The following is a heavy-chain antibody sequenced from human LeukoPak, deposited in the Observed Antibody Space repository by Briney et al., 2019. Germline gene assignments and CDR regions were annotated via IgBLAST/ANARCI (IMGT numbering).Heavy chain of an antibody. V-gene: IGHV1-3*01. D-gene: IGHD1-26*01. CDR2: INVGNGNT. Sequence: ASVKVSCKASGYTFTSYAMHWVCQAPGQRLEWMAWINVGNGNTKYSQKFQGRVTITRDTSASTAYMELSSLRSEDTAVYYCARGIVGAKAFDYWGQGTLVTVSS. CDR3: ARGIVGAKAFDY. J-gene: IGHJ4*02. CDR1: GYTFTSYA.